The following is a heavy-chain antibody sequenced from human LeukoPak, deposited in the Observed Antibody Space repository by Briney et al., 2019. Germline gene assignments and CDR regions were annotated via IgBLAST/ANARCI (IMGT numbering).Heavy chain of an antibody. J-gene: IGHJ2*01. D-gene: IGHD3-22*01. CDR2: IYYSGST. V-gene: IGHV4-59*12. CDR3: ARSITMIVVELWYFDL. CDR1: GGSISSYY. Sequence: SETLSLTCTVSGGSISSYYWSWIRQPPGKGLEWIGYIYYSGSTNYNPSLKSRVTISVDKSKDQFSLKLSSVTAADTAVYYCARSITMIVVELWYFDLWGRGTLVTVSS.